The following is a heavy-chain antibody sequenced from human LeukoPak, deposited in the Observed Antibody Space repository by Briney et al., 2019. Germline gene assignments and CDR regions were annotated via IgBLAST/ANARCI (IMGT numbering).Heavy chain of an antibody. V-gene: IGHV4-39*01. D-gene: IGHD6-6*01. J-gene: IGHJ5*02. Sequence: PSETLSLTCTVSGGSISSSSYYWGWIRQPPGKGLEWIGSIYYSGSTYYNPSLKSRVTISVDTSKNQFSLKLSSVTAADTAVYYCARHKEYSSSSAWFDPWGQGTLVTVSS. CDR2: IYYSGST. CDR1: GGSISSSSYY. CDR3: ARHKEYSSSSAWFDP.